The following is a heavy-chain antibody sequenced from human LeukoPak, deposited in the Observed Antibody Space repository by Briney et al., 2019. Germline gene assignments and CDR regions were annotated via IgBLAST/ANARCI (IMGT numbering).Heavy chain of an antibody. CDR3: ARVGFVVVPAQWDFDY. CDR2: ISAYNGNT. Sequence: AASVKVSCKASGYTFTSYGISWVRQAPGQGLEWMGWISAYNGNTNYAQKLQGRATMTTDTSTSTAYMELRSLRSDDTAVYYCARVGFVVVPAQWDFDYWGQGTLVTVSS. D-gene: IGHD2-2*01. CDR1: GYTFTSYG. V-gene: IGHV1-18*01. J-gene: IGHJ4*02.